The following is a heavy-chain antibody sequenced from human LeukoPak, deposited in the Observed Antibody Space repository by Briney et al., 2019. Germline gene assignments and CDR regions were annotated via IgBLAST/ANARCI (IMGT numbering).Heavy chain of an antibody. J-gene: IGHJ4*02. CDR3: ATGEGH. CDR2: IKQDGSAK. D-gene: IGHD2-21*01. CDR1: GFIFSSDW. V-gene: IGHV3-7*01. Sequence: GGSLRLSCSATGFIFSSDWMKWVRQAPGKGLEWVATIKQDGSAKHYGDSVEGRFTISRDNAKNTLYLEMNTLRAEDTAVYYCATGEGHWGQGTLVTVYS.